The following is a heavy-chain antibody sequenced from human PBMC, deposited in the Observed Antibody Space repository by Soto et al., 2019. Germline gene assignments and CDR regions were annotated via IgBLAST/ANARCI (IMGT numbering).Heavy chain of an antibody. J-gene: IGHJ6*02. Sequence: SETLSLTCTVSGGSISSYYWSWIRQPPGKGLEWIGYIYYSGSTNYNPSLKSRVTISVDTSKNQFSLKLSSVTAADTAVYYCARGYFYYDSRGYYSTITGGYYYYGMDVWGQGTTVTVSS. V-gene: IGHV4-59*01. CDR3: ARGYFYYDSRGYYSTITGGYYYYGMDV. CDR1: GGSISSYY. CDR2: IYYSGST. D-gene: IGHD3-22*01.